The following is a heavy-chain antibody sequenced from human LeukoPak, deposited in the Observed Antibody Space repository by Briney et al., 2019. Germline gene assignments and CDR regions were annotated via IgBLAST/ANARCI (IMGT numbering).Heavy chain of an antibody. Sequence: PGGSLRLSCADSGLIFSYYSMNWVRQAPGKGLDWVSSISVSSRYIYYAASVKGRLTISRDNAKNSLYLQMNSLRAEDTAVYYCARDDYYDSSGTFDYWGQGTLVTVSS. V-gene: IGHV3-21*01. J-gene: IGHJ4*02. CDR2: ISVSSRYI. CDR1: GLIFSYYS. D-gene: IGHD3-22*01. CDR3: ARDDYYDSSGTFDY.